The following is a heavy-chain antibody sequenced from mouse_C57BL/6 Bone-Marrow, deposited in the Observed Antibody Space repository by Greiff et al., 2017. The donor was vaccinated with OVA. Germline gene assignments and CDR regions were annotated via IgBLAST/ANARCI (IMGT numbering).Heavy chain of an antibody. V-gene: IGHV1-69*01. J-gene: IGHJ3*01. D-gene: IGHD4-1*01. CDR2: IDPSDSYT. CDR1: GYTFTSYW. CDR3: ARPVTGTGAWFAY. Sequence: VQLQQPGAELVMPGASVKLSCKASGYTFTSYWMHWVKQRPGQGLEWIGEIDPSDSYTNYNQKFKGKSTLTVDKSSSTAYMQLSSLTSEDSAVYYGARPVTGTGAWFAYWGQGTLVTVSA.